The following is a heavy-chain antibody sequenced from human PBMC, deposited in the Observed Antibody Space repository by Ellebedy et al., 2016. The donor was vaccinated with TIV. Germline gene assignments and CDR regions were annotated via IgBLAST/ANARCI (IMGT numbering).Heavy chain of an antibody. CDR1: GYTFSSHY. J-gene: IGHJ4*02. CDR3: ARSRSSGWLHTPDY. V-gene: IGHV1-46*04. CDR2: INPSGGST. D-gene: IGHD6-19*01. Sequence: AASVTVSCKASGYTFSSHYMHWVRQAPGQGLEWMGIINPSGGSTTYAQNLQGRVTMTRDTSTTTVYMELSSLRSEDTAVYYCARSRSSGWLHTPDYWGQGTLVIVSS.